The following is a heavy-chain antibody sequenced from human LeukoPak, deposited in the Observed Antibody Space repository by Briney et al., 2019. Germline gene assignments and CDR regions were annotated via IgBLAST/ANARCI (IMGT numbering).Heavy chain of an antibody. CDR3: ARFETVAAKPLEY. Sequence: PGGSLRLSCAASGFTFSSYAMSWVRQAPGKGLEWVSAISGSGGSTYYADSVKGRFTISRDNARNSLYLQMNSLRAEDTAVYYCARFETVAAKPLEYWGQGTLVTVSS. V-gene: IGHV3-23*01. D-gene: IGHD6-19*01. CDR2: ISGSGGST. J-gene: IGHJ4*02. CDR1: GFTFSSYA.